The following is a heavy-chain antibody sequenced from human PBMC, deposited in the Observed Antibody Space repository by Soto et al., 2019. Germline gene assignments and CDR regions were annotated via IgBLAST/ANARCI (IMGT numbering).Heavy chain of an antibody. CDR2: IYHSGST. D-gene: IGHD6-13*01. J-gene: IGHJ5*02. CDR1: GGSISSYY. Sequence: SETLSLTCTVSGGSISSYYWSWIRQPPGKGLEWIGYIYHSGSTYYNPSLKSRVTISVDRSKNQFSLKLSSVTAADTAVYYCARGRSSSCCHWFDPWGQGTLVTVSS. V-gene: IGHV4-59*12. CDR3: ARGRSSSCCHWFDP.